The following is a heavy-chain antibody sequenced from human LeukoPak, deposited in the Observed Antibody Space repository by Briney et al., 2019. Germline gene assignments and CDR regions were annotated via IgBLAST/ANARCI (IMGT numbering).Heavy chain of an antibody. Sequence: GGSLRLSCATSGFTFNTFNVHWLRQAPGKGLEWATCMSYDGTNRFSADSVKGRFTISRDSSKNTVYLQMDSLRVEDTGLYYCAKETNSRGLATSLFDYWGQGTLVTVSS. J-gene: IGHJ4*02. CDR1: GFTFNTFN. CDR3: AKETNSRGLATSLFDY. CDR2: MSYDGTNR. V-gene: IGHV3-30-3*01. D-gene: IGHD5-24*01.